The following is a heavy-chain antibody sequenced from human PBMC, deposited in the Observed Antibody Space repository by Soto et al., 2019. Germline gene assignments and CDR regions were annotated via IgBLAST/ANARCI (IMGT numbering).Heavy chain of an antibody. CDR3: AKDPSRGSHYEMGAFDI. CDR1: GFTFSSYA. CDR2: ISGSGGST. J-gene: IGHJ3*02. V-gene: IGHV3-23*01. D-gene: IGHD1-26*01. Sequence: EVQLLESGGGLVQPGGSLRLSCAASGFTFSSYAMSWVRQAPGEGLEWVSAISGSGGSTYYADSVKGWFTITRDNSKKTLYLQMNSLRAEDRAVYYCAKDPSRGSHYEMGAFDIWGPRTMVTVSS.